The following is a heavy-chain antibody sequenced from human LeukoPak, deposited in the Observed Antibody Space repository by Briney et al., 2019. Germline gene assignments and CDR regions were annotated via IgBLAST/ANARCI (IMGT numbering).Heavy chain of an antibody. CDR2: ISAYNGNT. J-gene: IGHJ4*02. D-gene: IGHD3-22*01. CDR1: GYTFTSYG. Sequence: ASVKVSCKASGYTFTSYGISWVRQAPGQGLEWMGWISAYNGNTNYAQRLQGRVTLTTDTSTSTAYMELRSLRSDDTVVYYCARSYYHDSTNYQGSDYWGQGTLVTVSS. CDR3: ARSYYHDSTNYQGSDY. V-gene: IGHV1-18*01.